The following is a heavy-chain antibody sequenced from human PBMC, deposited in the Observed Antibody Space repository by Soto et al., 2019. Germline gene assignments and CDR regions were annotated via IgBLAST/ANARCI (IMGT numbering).Heavy chain of an antibody. Sequence: GGSLRLSCTTSGVTFNTYGMHWVRQAPGKGLEWVAIIWYDGSNKYYADSVKGRFTISRDNSRNTLYLQMNSLRAEDTAVYYCARDRHYYGSGSYYLPPSDYWGQGTLVTVS. D-gene: IGHD3-10*01. V-gene: IGHV3-33*08. CDR1: GVTFNTYG. CDR3: ARDRHYYGSGSYYLPPSDY. J-gene: IGHJ4*02. CDR2: IWYDGSNK.